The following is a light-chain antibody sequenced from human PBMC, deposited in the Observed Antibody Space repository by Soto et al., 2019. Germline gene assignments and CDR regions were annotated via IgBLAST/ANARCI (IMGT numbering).Light chain of an antibody. CDR1: QGISSW. CDR3: QQLKAYPFT. J-gene: IGKJ3*01. CDR2: AAS. V-gene: IGKV1D-12*01. Sequence: DIQMTQSPASGSASVGDRVTITCRASQGISSWLAWYQRKPGKAPKXLIYAASSLQSGVPSRFSGSGSGTDFTLTISRLKPEDVATDYGQQLKAYPFTFVPGTKVDNK.